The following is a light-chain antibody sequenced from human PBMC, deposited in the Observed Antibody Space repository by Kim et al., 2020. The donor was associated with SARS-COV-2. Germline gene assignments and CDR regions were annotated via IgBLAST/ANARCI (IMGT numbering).Light chain of an antibody. CDR3: HQYNYWSPAYT. CDR1: QSVNNN. CDR2: GAS. Sequence: EIVMTQSPATLSVSPGETTTLSCRASQSVNNNLAWYQQKPGQAPRLLISGASTRATGIPARFSGSGSGTEFTLTISSLQSEDFAVYYYHQYNYWSPAYTFGQGTKLEI. J-gene: IGKJ2*01. V-gene: IGKV3-15*01.